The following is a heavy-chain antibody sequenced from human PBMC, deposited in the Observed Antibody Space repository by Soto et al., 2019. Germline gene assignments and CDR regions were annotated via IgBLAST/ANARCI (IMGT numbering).Heavy chain of an antibody. J-gene: IGHJ5*02. Sequence: GASVKVSCKASGYTFTNYDIMWVRRVSGQGLEWMGWVNPNSGNTGYAQKFQDRVTMTRDRFISTAYMELRSLTSEDTAVYYCARGRRANFAPWGQGTLVTV. CDR2: VNPNSGNT. D-gene: IGHD6-25*01. CDR1: GYTFTNYD. V-gene: IGHV1-8*01. CDR3: ARGRRANFAP.